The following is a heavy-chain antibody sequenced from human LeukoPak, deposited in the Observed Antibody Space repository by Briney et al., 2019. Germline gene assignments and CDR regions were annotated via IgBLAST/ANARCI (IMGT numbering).Heavy chain of an antibody. CDR3: ANTRSRRSPVPLDY. D-gene: IGHD2-2*01. J-gene: IGHJ4*02. CDR1: GFTFSSYA. CDR2: ISGSGGST. V-gene: IGHV3-23*01. Sequence: GGSLRLSCAASGFTFSSYAMSWVRQAPGKGREWVAAISGSGGSTYYADSVKGRFTISRDNSKNTLYLQMNSLRAEDTAVYYCANTRSRRSPVPLDYWGQGTLVTVSS.